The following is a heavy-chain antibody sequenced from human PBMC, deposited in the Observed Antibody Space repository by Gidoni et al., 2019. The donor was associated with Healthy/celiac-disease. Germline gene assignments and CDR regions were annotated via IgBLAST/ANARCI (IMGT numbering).Heavy chain of an antibody. J-gene: IGHJ5*02. CDR2: INPNSGGT. CDR1: GYTFTGYY. D-gene: IGHD3-10*01. Sequence: QVQLVQSGAEVKKPGASVKVPCKASGYTFTGYYMHWVRQAPGQGLEWMGWINPNSGGTNYAQKFQGWVTMTRDTSISTAYMELSRLRSDDTAVYYCARDSSSRELYNWFDPWGQGTLVTVSS. CDR3: ARDSSSRELYNWFDP. V-gene: IGHV1-2*04.